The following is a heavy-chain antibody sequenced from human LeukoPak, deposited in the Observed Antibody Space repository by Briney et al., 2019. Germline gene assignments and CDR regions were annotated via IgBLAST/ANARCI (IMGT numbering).Heavy chain of an antibody. D-gene: IGHD3-3*01. CDR1: GGSISGYY. Sequence: SETLSLTCTVSGGSISGYYWSWIRQAPGKGLEWIGYIYYSGSTNYNPSLKSRVTISVDTSKNHFSLKLSSVTAADTAVYYCARRYERMDVWGQGTTVTVSS. V-gene: IGHV4-59*08. CDR3: ARRYERMDV. CDR2: IYYSGST. J-gene: IGHJ6*02.